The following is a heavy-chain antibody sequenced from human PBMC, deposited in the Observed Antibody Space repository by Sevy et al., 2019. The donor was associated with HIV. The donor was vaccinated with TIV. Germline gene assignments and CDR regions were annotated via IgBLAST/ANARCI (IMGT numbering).Heavy chain of an antibody. V-gene: IGHV3-48*01. CDR2: IGSTSSTI. CDR3: AREGKAVPGDY. J-gene: IGHJ4*02. CDR1: GFTFSSYN. Sequence: GGSLRLSCAASGFTFSSYNMNWVRQAPGKGLEWLSYIGSTSSTIYYADSVKGRFTISRDNAKNSLYLQMNSLTAEDTAVYYCAREGKAVPGDYWGQGTLVTVSS. D-gene: IGHD6-19*01.